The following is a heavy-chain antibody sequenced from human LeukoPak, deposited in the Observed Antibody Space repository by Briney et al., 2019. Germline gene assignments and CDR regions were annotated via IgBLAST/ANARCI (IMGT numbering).Heavy chain of an antibody. D-gene: IGHD1-26*01. CDR2: ISSSGSTI. CDR1: GFTFSSYE. Sequence: GGSLRLSCAASGFTFSSYEMNWVRQAPGKGLEWVSYISSSGSTIYYADSVKGRFTISRDNAKNSLYLQMNSLRAEDTAVYYCARDATGDGELESWGQGTLVTVSS. J-gene: IGHJ5*02. CDR3: ARDATGDGELES. V-gene: IGHV3-48*03.